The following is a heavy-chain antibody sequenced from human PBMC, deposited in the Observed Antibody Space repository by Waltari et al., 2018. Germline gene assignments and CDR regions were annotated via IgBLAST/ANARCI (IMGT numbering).Heavy chain of an antibody. V-gene: IGHV4-31*03. CDR1: GDSISSGGYC. CDR3: GGGGEGGVVAATGADWYFDL. Sequence: QVQLQESGPGLVKPSQTLSLTCTVSGDSISSGGYCWSWIRQHPGKGLEWIGYIYYSGSTYYNPSLKSRFNKSVDQSNNQFSRKLGSVTAADAAVYYGGGGGEGGVVAATGADWYFDLWGRGTLVTVSS. CDR2: IYYSGST. D-gene: IGHD2-15*01. J-gene: IGHJ2*01.